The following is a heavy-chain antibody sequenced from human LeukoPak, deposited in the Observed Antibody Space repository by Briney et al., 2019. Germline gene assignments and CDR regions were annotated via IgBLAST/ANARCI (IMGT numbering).Heavy chain of an antibody. Sequence: PSETLSLTCAVSGGSISSSNWWSWVRQPPGKGLEWVSYISSSSSTIYYADSVKGRFTISRDNAKNSLYLQMNSLRAEDTAVYYCARDGFPLLYGDSTIYYYYYGMDVWGQGTTVTVSS. V-gene: IGHV3-48*04. CDR2: ISSSSSTI. D-gene: IGHD4-17*01. CDR1: GGSISSSN. J-gene: IGHJ6*02. CDR3: ARDGFPLLYGDSTIYYYYYGMDV.